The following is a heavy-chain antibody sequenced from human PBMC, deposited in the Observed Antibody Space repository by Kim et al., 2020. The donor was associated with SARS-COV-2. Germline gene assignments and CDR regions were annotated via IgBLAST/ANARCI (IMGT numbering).Heavy chain of an antibody. CDR1: GFTFSNAW. V-gene: IGHV3-15*01. CDR2: IKSKTDGGTT. J-gene: IGHJ4*02. CDR3: TTTLLWFGELFGY. D-gene: IGHD3-10*01. Sequence: GGSLRLSCAASGFTFSNAWMSWVRQAPGKGLEWVGRIKSKTDGGTTDYAAPVKGRFTISRDDSKNTLYLQMNSLKTEDTAVYYCTTTLLWFGELFGYWGQGTLVTVSS.